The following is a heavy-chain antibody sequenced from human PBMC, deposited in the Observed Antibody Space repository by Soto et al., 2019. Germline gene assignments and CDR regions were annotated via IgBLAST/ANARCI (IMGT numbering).Heavy chain of an antibody. CDR3: ASGRYFDWLYYGMDV. J-gene: IGHJ6*02. V-gene: IGHV6-1*01. CDR2: TYYRSKWYN. D-gene: IGHD3-9*01. CDR1: GDSVSSNSAT. Sequence: PSETLSLTCAISGDSVSSNSATWDWIRQSPSRGLEWLGRTYYRSKWYNDYAVSVKSRITINPDTSKNQFSLQLNSVTPEDTAVYYCASGRYFDWLYYGMDVWGQGTTVTVS.